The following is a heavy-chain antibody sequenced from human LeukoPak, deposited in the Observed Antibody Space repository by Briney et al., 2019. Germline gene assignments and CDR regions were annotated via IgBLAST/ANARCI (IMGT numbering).Heavy chain of an antibody. V-gene: IGHV1-18*01. CDR3: ARRASSTSFLDAFDI. CDR1: GYTFTNYG. D-gene: IGHD2-2*01. CDR2: ISAYNGNT. Sequence: ASVKVSCKASGYTFTNYGISWVRQAPGHGLEWMGWISAYNGNTNYAQKLQGRVTMTTDTSTSTAYMELRSLRSDDTAVYYCARRASSTSFLDAFDIWGQGTMVTVSS. J-gene: IGHJ3*02.